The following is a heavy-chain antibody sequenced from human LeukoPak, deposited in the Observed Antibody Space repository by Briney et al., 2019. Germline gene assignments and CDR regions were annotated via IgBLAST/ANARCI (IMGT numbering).Heavy chain of an antibody. CDR2: ISSSSSYV. V-gene: IGHV3-21*01. CDR3: VRDPGEAAAVDPNWFDP. Sequence: GGSLRLSCAASGFTFSSYTMNWVRQAPGKGLEWVSSISSSSSYVYYADSVKGRFTISRDNAKNSLYLQMNSLRAEDTAVYYCVRDPGEAAAVDPNWFDPWGQGTLVTVSS. CDR1: GFTFSSYT. J-gene: IGHJ5*02. D-gene: IGHD6-13*01.